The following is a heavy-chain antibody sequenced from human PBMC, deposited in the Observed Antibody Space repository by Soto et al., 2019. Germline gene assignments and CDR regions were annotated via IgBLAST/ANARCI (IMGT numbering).Heavy chain of an antibody. CDR2: IHPRDSDT. D-gene: IGHD3-10*01. J-gene: IGHJ5*01. Sequence: SPNLTCRGSGKRLTTYLIGWLLRLPGKGLEWMGIIHPRDSDTRYSPSFQGQVTISADMSISTAYLLWNSLKASDTAMYYCARPHYGSGSHLYSVDAWGQGTPVTVSS. CDR1: GKRLTTYL. CDR3: ARPHYGSGSHLYSVDA. V-gene: IGHV5-51*01.